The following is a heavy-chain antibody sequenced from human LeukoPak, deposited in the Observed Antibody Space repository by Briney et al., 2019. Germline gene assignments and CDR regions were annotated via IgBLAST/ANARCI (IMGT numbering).Heavy chain of an antibody. V-gene: IGHV4-39*01. CDR1: GASISSSGYY. J-gene: IGHJ4*02. CDR3: AIRILGYCSGDSCRTYYFDY. Sequence: PSETLSLTCTVSGASISSSGYYWGWIRQPPGTGLEWIGSFYYSGSPYYNPSLKSRVTIFADTSKNQFSVKLSSVTAADTAVYYCAIRILGYCSGDSCRTYYFDYWGQGTLATVSS. CDR2: FYYSGSP. D-gene: IGHD2-15*01.